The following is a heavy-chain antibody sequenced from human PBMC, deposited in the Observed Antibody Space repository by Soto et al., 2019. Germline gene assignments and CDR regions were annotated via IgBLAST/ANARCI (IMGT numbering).Heavy chain of an antibody. CDR2: IYYSGST. J-gene: IGHJ3*02. Sequence: HSETLSLTCAVSGGSISSGDYSWSWIRQHPGKGLEWIGYIYYSGSTNYNPSLKSRVTISVDTSKNQFSLKLSSVTAADTAVYYCARGSGPNDAFDIWGQGTMVTVSS. V-gene: IGHV4-61*08. CDR3: ARGSGPNDAFDI. CDR1: GGSISSGDYS. D-gene: IGHD2-15*01.